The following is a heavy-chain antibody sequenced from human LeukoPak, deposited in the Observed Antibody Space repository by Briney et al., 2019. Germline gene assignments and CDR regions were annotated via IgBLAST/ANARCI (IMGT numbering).Heavy chain of an antibody. CDR2: INHSGST. D-gene: IGHD1-26*01. CDR3: ARVLGATYFDY. J-gene: IGHJ4*02. V-gene: IGHV4-34*01. Sequence: SETLSLTCAVYGGSFSGYYWSWIRQPPGKGLEWIGEINHSGSTNYNPSLKSRVTISVDTSKNQFSLKLSFVTAADTAVYYCARVLGATYFDYWGQGTLVTVSS. CDR1: GGSFSGYY.